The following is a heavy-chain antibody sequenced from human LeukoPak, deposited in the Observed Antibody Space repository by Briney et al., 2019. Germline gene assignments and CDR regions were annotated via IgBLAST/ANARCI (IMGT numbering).Heavy chain of an antibody. CDR2: ISGSGGST. V-gene: IGHV3-23*01. J-gene: IGHJ4*02. CDR1: GFTFSSYA. CDR3: AKKARGYSSSWYLFDY. Sequence: GGSLRLSCAASGFTFSSYAMSWVRQAPGKGLEWVSAISGSGGSTYYADSVKGRFTISRDNSKNTLFLQMNSLRAEDTAVYYCAKKARGYSSSWYLFDYWGQGTLVTVSS. D-gene: IGHD6-13*01.